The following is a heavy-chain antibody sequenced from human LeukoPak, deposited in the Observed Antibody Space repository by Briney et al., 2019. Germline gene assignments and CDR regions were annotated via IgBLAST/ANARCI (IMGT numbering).Heavy chain of an antibody. CDR3: AKDGGRVVVLPALGLGY. CDR1: GFTFSTYG. V-gene: IGHV3-30*18. Sequence: GRSLRLSCAASGFTFSTYGMHWVRQAPGKGLEWVAVISYNGSKIYYADSVKGRFTISRDNSKNTSHLQMNSLRAEDTAVYYCAKDGGRVVVLPALGLGYWGQGTLVTVSS. D-gene: IGHD2-2*01. CDR2: ISYNGSKI. J-gene: IGHJ4*02.